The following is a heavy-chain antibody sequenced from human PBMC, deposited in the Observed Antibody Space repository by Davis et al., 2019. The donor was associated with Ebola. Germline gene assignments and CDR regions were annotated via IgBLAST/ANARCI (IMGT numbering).Heavy chain of an antibody. CDR1: GGTFSSYA. CDR2: IIPILGIA. Sequence: AASVKVSCKASGGTFSSYAISWVRQVPGQGLEWMGRIIPILGIANYAQKLQGRVTMTTDTSTSTAYMELRSLRSDDTAVYYCARALGGMITFGGAFFDYWGQGTLVTVSS. CDR3: ARALGGMITFGGAFFDY. V-gene: IGHV1-69*04. J-gene: IGHJ4*02. D-gene: IGHD3-16*01.